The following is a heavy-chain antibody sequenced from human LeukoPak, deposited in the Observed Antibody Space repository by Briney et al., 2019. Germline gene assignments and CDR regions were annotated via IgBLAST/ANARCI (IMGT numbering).Heavy chain of an antibody. CDR2: ISAYNGNT. D-gene: IGHD6-13*01. CDR3: ARDLRGIAAARGYFDY. Sequence: GASVNVSCKASGYTFTSYGISWVRQAPGQGLEWMGWISAYNGNTNYAQKLQGRVTMTTDTSTSTAYMELRSLRSDDTAVYYCARDLRGIAAARGYFDYWGQGTLVTVSS. J-gene: IGHJ4*02. V-gene: IGHV1-18*01. CDR1: GYTFTSYG.